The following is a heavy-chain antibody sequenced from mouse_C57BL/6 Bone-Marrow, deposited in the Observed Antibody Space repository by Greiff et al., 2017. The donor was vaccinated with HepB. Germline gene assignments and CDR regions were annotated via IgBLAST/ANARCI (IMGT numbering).Heavy chain of an antibody. J-gene: IGHJ4*01. CDR1: GFNIKDDY. D-gene: IGHD1-1*01. CDR2: IDPENGDT. V-gene: IGHV14-4*01. CDR3: TLITTKAMDY. Sequence: EVQLVESGAELVRPGASVKLSCTASGFNIKDDYMHWVKQRPEQGLEWIGWIDPENGDTEYASKFQGKATITADTSSNTAYLQLSSLTSEDTAVYYCTLITTKAMDYWGQGTSVTVSS.